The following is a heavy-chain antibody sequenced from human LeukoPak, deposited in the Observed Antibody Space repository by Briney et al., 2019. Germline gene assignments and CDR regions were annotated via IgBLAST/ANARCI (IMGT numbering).Heavy chain of an antibody. CDR3: ARINSTSSLAGEFDS. D-gene: IGHD6-6*01. J-gene: IGHJ4*02. CDR1: GGSFSGYY. V-gene: IGHV4-34*01. Sequence: SETLSLTCAVYGGSFSGYYWSWIRQPPGKGLEWTGEINHSGSTNYNPSLKSRVTISVDTSKNQFSLKLNSVTAADTAVYYCARINSTSSLAGEFDSWGQGTLVTVSS. CDR2: INHSGST.